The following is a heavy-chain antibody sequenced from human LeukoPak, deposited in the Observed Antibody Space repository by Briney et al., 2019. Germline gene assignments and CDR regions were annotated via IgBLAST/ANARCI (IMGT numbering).Heavy chain of an antibody. D-gene: IGHD3-9*01. CDR3: ARRKYDTLTGTKFDP. CDR1: GGSISGHY. CDR2: IHYSGRP. Sequence: SETLSLTCTVSGGSISGHYWTWIRQPPGKGLEWIGQIHYSGRPDYNPSLKSRVTISVDTSKNQFSLKLTSVTAADTAIYYCARRKYDTLTGTKFDPWGQGTLVTVSS. J-gene: IGHJ5*02. V-gene: IGHV4-59*08.